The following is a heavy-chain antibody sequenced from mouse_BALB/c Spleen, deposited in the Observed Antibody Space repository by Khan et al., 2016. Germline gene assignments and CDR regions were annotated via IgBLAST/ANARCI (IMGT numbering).Heavy chain of an antibody. D-gene: IGHD1-2*01. CDR1: GYTFTDYS. V-gene: IGHV1S137*01. J-gene: IGHJ4*01. CDR3: ARVHYYGSYYTMDY. CDR2: ISIYFGDA. Sequence: QVRLQQSGAELVRPGVSVKISCKGSGYTFTDYSIHWVKQSHAKSLEWIGVISIYFGDATYNQKFKGKATMTVDKSSSTAYMELVRLTSEDSAIYYCARVHYYGSYYTMDYWGQGTSVTVSS.